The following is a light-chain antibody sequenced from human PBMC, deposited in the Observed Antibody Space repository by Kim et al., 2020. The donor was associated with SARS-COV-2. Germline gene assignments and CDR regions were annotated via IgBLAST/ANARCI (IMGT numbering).Light chain of an antibody. V-gene: IGKV3-15*01. CDR2: GAS. J-gene: IGKJ2*01. CDR3: QHYNQWPMYT. Sequence: VPPGERATLSCRASQSVSTYVAWYRQKPGQAPRLIIYGASTRATGVPARISGSGSGTEFTLTISSVQSEDFAVYYCQHYNQWPMYTFGQGTKLEI. CDR1: QSVSTY.